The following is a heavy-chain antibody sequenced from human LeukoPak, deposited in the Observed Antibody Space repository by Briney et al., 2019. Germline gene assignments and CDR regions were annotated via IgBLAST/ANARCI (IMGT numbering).Heavy chain of an antibody. CDR2: INPNSGGT. CDR3: ATSSYGSGSYWPVDY. D-gene: IGHD3-10*01. J-gene: IGHJ4*02. V-gene: IGHV1-2*02. CDR1: GYTFTGYY. Sequence: ASVKVSCKASGYTFTGYYMHWVRQAPGQGLEWMGWINPNSGGTNYAQKFQGRVTMTRDTSISTAYMELSRLRSDDTAVYYCATSSYGSGSYWPVDYWGQGTLVTVSS.